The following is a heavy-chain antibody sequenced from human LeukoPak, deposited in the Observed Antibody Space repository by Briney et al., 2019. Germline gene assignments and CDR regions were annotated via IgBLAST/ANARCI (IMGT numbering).Heavy chain of an antibody. CDR2: IIPIFGTA. CDR3: ARERELITEYSSSGGFYGMDV. Sequence: SVKVSCKASGGTFSSYAISWVRQAPGQGLEWMGGIIPIFGTANYAQKFQGRVTITADESTSTAYMELSSLRSEDTAVYYCARERELITEYSSSGGFYGMDVWGQGTLVTVSS. V-gene: IGHV1-69*13. CDR1: GGTFSSYA. D-gene: IGHD6-6*01. J-gene: IGHJ6*02.